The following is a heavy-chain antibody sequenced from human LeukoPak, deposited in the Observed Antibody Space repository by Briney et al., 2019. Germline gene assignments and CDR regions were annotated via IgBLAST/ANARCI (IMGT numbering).Heavy chain of an antibody. D-gene: IGHD2-2*01. CDR2: ISYDGTNK. Sequence: GGSLRLSCAASGFTFSSYAMHWVRQAPGKGLEWVAVISYDGTNKYYADSVKGRFTISRDNSKNTLYLQMNSLRAEDTAVYYCARSDCSSTNCYDAFDIWGQGTMVTVSS. CDR1: GFTFSSYA. J-gene: IGHJ3*02. CDR3: ARSDCSSTNCYDAFDI. V-gene: IGHV3-30-3*01.